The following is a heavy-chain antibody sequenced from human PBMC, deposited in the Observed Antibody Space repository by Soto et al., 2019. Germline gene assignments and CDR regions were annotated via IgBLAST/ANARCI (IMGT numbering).Heavy chain of an antibody. J-gene: IGHJ4*02. V-gene: IGHV3-9*01. CDR3: AKDLYYYDSSGYHI. CDR1: GFTFDDYA. D-gene: IGHD3-22*01. CDR2: ISWNSGSI. Sequence: GGSLRLSCAASGFTFDDYAMHWVRQAPGKGLEWVSGISWNSGSIGYADSVKGRFTISRDNAKNSLYLQMNSLRAEDTALYYGAKDLYYYDSSGYHIWGQGTLVTVSS.